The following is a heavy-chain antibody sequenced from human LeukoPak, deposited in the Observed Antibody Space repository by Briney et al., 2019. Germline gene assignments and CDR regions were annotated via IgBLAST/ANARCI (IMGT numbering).Heavy chain of an antibody. Sequence: GGSLRLSCAASGFTFSSYGMHWVRQAPGKGLEWVAFIRYDGSNKYYADSVKGRFTISRDNAKNTLYLQMNSLRAEDTAVYYCARGGGYYYDSSDYYAYWGQGTLVTVSS. CDR3: ARGGGYYYDSSDYYAY. J-gene: IGHJ4*02. D-gene: IGHD3-22*01. V-gene: IGHV3-30*02. CDR1: GFTFSSYG. CDR2: IRYDGSNK.